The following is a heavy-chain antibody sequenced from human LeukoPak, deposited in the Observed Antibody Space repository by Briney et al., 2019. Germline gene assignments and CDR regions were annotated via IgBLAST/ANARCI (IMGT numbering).Heavy chain of an antibody. D-gene: IGHD6-19*01. CDR1: GFTVSSNY. V-gene: IGHV3-53*01. J-gene: IGHJ4*02. CDR2: IYSGGST. Sequence: GGSLRLSCAASGFTVSSNYMSWVRQAPGKGLEWVSVIYSGGSTYYADSVKGRFTISRDNSKNTLYLQMNSLRAEDTAVYYCARDPLGGWYSDYWGQGTLVTVSS. CDR3: ARDPLGGWYSDY.